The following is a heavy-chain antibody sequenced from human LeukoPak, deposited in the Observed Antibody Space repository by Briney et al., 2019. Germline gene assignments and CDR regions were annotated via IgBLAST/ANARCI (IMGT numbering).Heavy chain of an antibody. CDR1: GFTFSSHP. D-gene: IGHD4-17*01. CDR3: AREPYGDYFDY. Sequence: PGGSLRLSCAASGFTFSSHPMSWVRQAPGKGLEWVSSITDSGGATYYADSVKGRFTISRDNSKNTLYLQMNSLRAEDTAVYYCAREPYGDYFDYWGQGTLVTVSS. CDR2: ITDSGGAT. J-gene: IGHJ4*02. V-gene: IGHV3-23*01.